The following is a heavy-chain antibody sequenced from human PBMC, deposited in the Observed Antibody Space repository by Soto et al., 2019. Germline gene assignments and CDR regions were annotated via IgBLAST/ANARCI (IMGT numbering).Heavy chain of an antibody. CDR1: GYTFTNYY. Sequence: QVHLVQSGADVKKPGASVRVSCKTSGYTFTNYYMHWVRQAPGQGPEWMGIINPNVGSTTYAQRCQRRFSITRDTSTSTVYMELSRLRPEDTAVYYCVRDYDILTAYQYYFDYWGQGTLVTVSS. CDR2: INPNVGST. J-gene: IGHJ4*02. D-gene: IGHD3-9*01. CDR3: VRDYDILTAYQYYFDY. V-gene: IGHV1-46*01.